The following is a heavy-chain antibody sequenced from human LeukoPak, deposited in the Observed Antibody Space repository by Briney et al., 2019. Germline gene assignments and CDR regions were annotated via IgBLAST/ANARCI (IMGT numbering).Heavy chain of an antibody. V-gene: IGHV3-21*01. Sequence: GGSLRLSCAASGFTFSSYSMNWVRQAPGKELEWVSSISSSSYIYYADSVKGRFTISRDNAKNSQYLQMNSLRAEDTAVYYCARDPWTNSDYDGFDYWGQGTLVTVSS. D-gene: IGHD5-12*01. J-gene: IGHJ4*02. CDR1: GFTFSSYS. CDR3: ARDPWTNSDYDGFDY. CDR2: ISSSSYI.